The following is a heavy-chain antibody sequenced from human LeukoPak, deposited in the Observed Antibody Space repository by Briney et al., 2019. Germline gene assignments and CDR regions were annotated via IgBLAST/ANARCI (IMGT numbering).Heavy chain of an antibody. CDR1: GFTFGDYA. Sequence: GGSLRLSCTASGFTFGDYAMSWFRQAPGKGLEWVGFIRSKAYGGTTEYAASVKGRFTISRDDSKSIAYLQMNSLKTEDTAVYYCTRDRGRKTTPSYYYYIDVWGKGTTVTVSS. V-gene: IGHV3-49*03. D-gene: IGHD4-17*01. CDR3: TRDRGRKTTPSYYYYIDV. CDR2: IRSKAYGGTT. J-gene: IGHJ6*03.